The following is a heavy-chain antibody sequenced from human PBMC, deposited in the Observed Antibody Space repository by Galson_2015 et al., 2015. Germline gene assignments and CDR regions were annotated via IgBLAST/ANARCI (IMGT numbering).Heavy chain of an antibody. D-gene: IGHD3-9*01. V-gene: IGHV4-34*01. Sequence: SETLSLTCAVYGGSFSGYYWSWIRQPPGKGLEWIGEINHSGSTNYNPSLKSRVTISVDTSKNQFSLKLSSVTAADTAVYYCARGYDILTGYYLDYYYGMDVWGQGTTVTVSS. CDR1: GGSFSGYY. CDR3: ARGYDILTGYYLDYYYGMDV. CDR2: INHSGST. J-gene: IGHJ6*02.